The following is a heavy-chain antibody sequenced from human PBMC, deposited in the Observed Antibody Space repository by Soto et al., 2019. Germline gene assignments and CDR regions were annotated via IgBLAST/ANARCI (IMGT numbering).Heavy chain of an antibody. J-gene: IGHJ4*02. V-gene: IGHV3-33*01. CDR1: GFTFKNYG. CDR2: VYYDGSNQ. CDR3: ARDLSDY. Sequence: QVQLVESGGGVVQPGTSLRLSCAASGFTFKNYGMHWVRQAPGKGLEWVAIVYYDGSNQYYADSVKGRFTISRDNSKNTLYLQMNSLRVDYTAMYYCARDLSDYWGQGTLVTGSS.